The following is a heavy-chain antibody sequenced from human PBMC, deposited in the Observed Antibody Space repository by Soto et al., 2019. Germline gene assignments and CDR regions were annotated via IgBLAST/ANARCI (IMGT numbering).Heavy chain of an antibody. CDR2: ILPVYGTP. Sequence: GASVKVSCKASGDTFSTYAFIWVRQAPGQGLEWMGGILPVYGTPNYAQKFQGRVTITADQSTSTAYMELSSLRSEDTAVYYCARDSPFKAYYYDSSGYLGPLYFDYWGQGTLVTVSS. CDR1: GDTFSTYA. D-gene: IGHD3-22*01. CDR3: ARDSPFKAYYYDSSGYLGPLYFDY. J-gene: IGHJ4*02. V-gene: IGHV1-69*13.